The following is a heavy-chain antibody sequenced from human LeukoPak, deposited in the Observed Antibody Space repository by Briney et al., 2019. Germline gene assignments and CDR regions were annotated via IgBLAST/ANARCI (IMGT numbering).Heavy chain of an antibody. V-gene: IGHV3-48*03. D-gene: IGHD3-22*01. J-gene: IGHJ6*02. CDR3: ARVTYYYDSSGYSSGGRSYYYGIDV. CDR1: GFTFSSYE. Sequence: GGSLRLSCAASGFTFSSYEMNWVRQAPGKGLEWVSYISSGSTIYDADSVKGRFTISRDNAKNSLYLQMNSLRAEDTAVYYCARVTYYYDSSGYSSGGRSYYYGIDVWGQGTTVTVSS. CDR2: ISSGSTI.